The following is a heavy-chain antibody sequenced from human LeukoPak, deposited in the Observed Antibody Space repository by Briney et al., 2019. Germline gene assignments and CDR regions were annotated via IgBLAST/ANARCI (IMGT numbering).Heavy chain of an antibody. J-gene: IGHJ4*02. CDR2: IWYDGSNK. V-gene: IGHV3-33*01. D-gene: IGHD4-17*01. Sequence: GGSLRLSCAASGFTFSSYGMHWVRQAPGMGLEWVAVIWYDGSNKYYADSVKGRFTISRDNSKNTLYLQMNSLRAEDTAVYYCARWAGYYGDYAIDYWGQGTLVTVSS. CDR3: ARWAGYYGDYAIDY. CDR1: GFTFSSYG.